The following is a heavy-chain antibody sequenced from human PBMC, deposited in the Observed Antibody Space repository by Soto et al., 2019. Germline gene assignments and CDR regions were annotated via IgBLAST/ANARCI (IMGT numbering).Heavy chain of an antibody. CDR1: GYSFTAFH. CDR3: ARAKYSSSSFFSDY. J-gene: IGHJ4*02. CDR2: INPNIGHA. V-gene: IGHV1-46*01. D-gene: IGHD6-6*01. Sequence: ASVKVSCKASGYSFTAFHMHWVRQAPGLGLEWMGIINPNIGHANIARRFQGRVALTWDTSTSTVYMELSGPRSDDTAVYYCARAKYSSSSFFSDYSGQATRVT.